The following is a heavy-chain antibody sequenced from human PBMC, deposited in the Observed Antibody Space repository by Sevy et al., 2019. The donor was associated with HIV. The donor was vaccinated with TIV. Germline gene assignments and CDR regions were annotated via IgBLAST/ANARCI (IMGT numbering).Heavy chain of an antibody. CDR1: GGSFSRSTYY. V-gene: IGHV4-39*01. D-gene: IGHD3-9*01. CDR3: ARLGGLRFFDWSSLNYFDY. Sequence: SETLSLTCSVSGGSFSRSTYYWGWIRQPPGRGLEWIGSVYFTGGTYYNPSLKSRVTISVDTSKNEFSLKVNSVTAADTAVYYCARLGGLRFFDWSSLNYFDYWGQGTLVTVSS. J-gene: IGHJ4*02. CDR2: VYFTGGT.